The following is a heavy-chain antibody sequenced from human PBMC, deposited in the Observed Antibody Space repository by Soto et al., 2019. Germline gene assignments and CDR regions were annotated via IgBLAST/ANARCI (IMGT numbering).Heavy chain of an antibody. CDR2: IYPGDSDT. CDR3: ARTSAAGKYYYGMDV. V-gene: IGHV5-51*01. CDR1: GYSFTSYW. D-gene: IGHD6-13*01. Sequence: GESLKISCKGSGYSFTSYWIGWVRQMPGKGLEWMGIIYPGDSDTRYSPSFQGQVTISADKSISTAYLQWSSLKASDPAMYYCARTSAAGKYYYGMDVWGQVTTVTVSS. J-gene: IGHJ6*02.